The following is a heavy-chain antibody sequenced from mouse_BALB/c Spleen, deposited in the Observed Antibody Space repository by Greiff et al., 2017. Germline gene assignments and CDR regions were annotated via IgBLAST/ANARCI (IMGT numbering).Heavy chain of an antibody. CDR1: GYSITSGYY. CDR2: ISYDGSN. Sequence: EVHLVESGPGLVKPSQSLSLTCSVTGYSITSGYYWNWIRQFPGNKLEWMGYISYDGSNNYNPSLKNRISITRDTSKNQFFLKLNSVTTEDTATYYCARDYYRYDGAYWGQGTLVTVSA. D-gene: IGHD2-14*01. J-gene: IGHJ3*01. V-gene: IGHV3-6*02. CDR3: ARDYYRYDGAY.